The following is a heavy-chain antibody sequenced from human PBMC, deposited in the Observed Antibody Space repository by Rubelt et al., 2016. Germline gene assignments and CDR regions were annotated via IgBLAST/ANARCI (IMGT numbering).Heavy chain of an antibody. D-gene: IGHD6-19*01. Sequence: EVQLLESGGGLVQPGGSLRLSCAASGFTFSSYAMSWVRQAPGKGLEWVSAISGSGGSTYYADSVKGRFTISRDNAKNSLFLQMNSLRAEDTALYYCAKDKRLAVAATIDYWGQGTLVTVSS. V-gene: IGHV3-23*01. CDR1: GFTFSSYA. CDR3: AKDKRLAVAATIDY. J-gene: IGHJ4*02. CDR2: ISGSGGST.